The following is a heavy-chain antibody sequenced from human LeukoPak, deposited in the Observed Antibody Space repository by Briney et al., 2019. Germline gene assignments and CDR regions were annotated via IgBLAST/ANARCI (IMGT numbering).Heavy chain of an antibody. V-gene: IGHV3-33*06. Sequence: GRSLRLSCAASGCTFRNYGMHWVRQAPDKGLEWVAIIWYDGSKKYYADSVRGRFTISRDNSKNTVSLQMNNLSPEDTAVYYCAKGGLAAAGIDYWGQGTLVTVSS. J-gene: IGHJ4*02. D-gene: IGHD6-13*01. CDR3: AKGGLAAAGIDY. CDR2: IWYDGSKK. CDR1: GCTFRNYG.